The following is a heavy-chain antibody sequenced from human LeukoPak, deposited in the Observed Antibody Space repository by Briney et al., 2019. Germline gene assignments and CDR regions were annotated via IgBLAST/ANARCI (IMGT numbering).Heavy chain of an antibody. CDR1: GYTFTGYY. V-gene: IGHV1-2*06. Sequence: ASVKVSCKASGYTFTGYYMHWVRQAPGQGLEWMGRINPNSGGTNYAQKFQGRVTMTRDTSISTAYMELRSLRSDDTAVYYCARDEITMIVVPGDYWGQGTLVTVSS. CDR2: INPNSGGT. CDR3: ARDEITMIVVPGDY. D-gene: IGHD3-22*01. J-gene: IGHJ4*02.